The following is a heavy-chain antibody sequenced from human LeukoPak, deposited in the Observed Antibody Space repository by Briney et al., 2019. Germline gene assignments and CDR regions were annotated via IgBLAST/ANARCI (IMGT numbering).Heavy chain of an antibody. V-gene: IGHV1-2*02. CDR1: GYTVTGYY. J-gene: IGHJ4*02. CDR3: ARKLYSSGWTLFDY. Sequence: ASVKVSCKASGYTVTGYYMHWVRQAPGQGLEWMGWINPNSGGTNYAQKFQGRVTMTRDTSISTAYMELSRLRSDDTAVYYCARKLYSSGWTLFDYWGLGTLVTVSS. CDR2: INPNSGGT. D-gene: IGHD6-19*01.